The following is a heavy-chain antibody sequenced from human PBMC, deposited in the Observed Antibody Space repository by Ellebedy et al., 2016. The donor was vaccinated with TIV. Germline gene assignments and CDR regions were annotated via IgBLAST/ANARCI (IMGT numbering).Heavy chain of an antibody. CDR3: ARLPPTMIRGGPGTWFDP. V-gene: IGHV4-59*08. D-gene: IGHD3-10*01. CDR1: GGSVRTYY. Sequence: MPSETLSLTCTVSGGSVRTYYWSWFLQPPGKELELIGDIYYSGSYIYNPSLRSRVTISVYTSKTQFSLRLNSVTAADTAVYYCARLPPTMIRGGPGTWFDPWGQGILVTVSS. CDR2: IYYSGSY. J-gene: IGHJ5*02.